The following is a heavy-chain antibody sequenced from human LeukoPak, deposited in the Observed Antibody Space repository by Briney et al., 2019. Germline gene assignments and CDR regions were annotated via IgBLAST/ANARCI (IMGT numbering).Heavy chain of an antibody. V-gene: IGHV3-11*01. CDR3: ARDYGSGHRWFDP. CDR1: VFTFSDYS. J-gene: IGHJ5*02. D-gene: IGHD3-10*01. CDR2: ISSSGSTI. Sequence: PGGSLRLSCAASVFTFSDYSMSWIRQAPRKGREWVSYISSSGSTIYYADSVKGRFTISRDNAKNSLYLQINSLRAEDTAVYYCARDYGSGHRWFDPWGQGTLVTVSS.